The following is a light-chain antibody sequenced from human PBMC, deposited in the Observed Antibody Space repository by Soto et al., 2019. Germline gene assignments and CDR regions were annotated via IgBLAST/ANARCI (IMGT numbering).Light chain of an antibody. CDR1: QSISTY. CDR2: SAS. J-gene: IGKJ1*01. Sequence: DIQMTQSPSSLSASVGDRVTITCRASQSISTYLNWYQQKPGKAPKLLIYSASSLQSGVPSRFSGSGSGTDLNLTISSLQPEDFATYSCQQSFTTPPRTFGRGTKVEI. V-gene: IGKV1-39*01. CDR3: QQSFTTPPRT.